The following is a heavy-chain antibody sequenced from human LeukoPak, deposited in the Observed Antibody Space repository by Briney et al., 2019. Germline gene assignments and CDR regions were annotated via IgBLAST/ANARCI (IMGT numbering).Heavy chain of an antibody. D-gene: IGHD2-21*02. CDR3: AKDSDGDCIDY. Sequence: GSSLTLSCAAYGFTFSSYGMDWVREGPGKGLEWVAVIPYDGSNKYYADSVKGRFTISRDNSKNTLYLQMNSLRAEDTAVYYGAKDSDGDCIDYWGQGTLVTVSS. CDR2: IPYDGSNK. V-gene: IGHV3-30*18. J-gene: IGHJ4*02. CDR1: GFTFSSYG.